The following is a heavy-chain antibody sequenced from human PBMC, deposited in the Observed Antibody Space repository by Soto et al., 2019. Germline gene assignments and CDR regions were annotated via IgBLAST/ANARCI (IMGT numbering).Heavy chain of an antibody. D-gene: IGHD3-22*01. CDR3: ARGGYYDSSGSRNYHYYGMNV. J-gene: IGHJ6*01. Sequence: ASVRVSCKASGYTFTSYGISWVRQAPGQGPEWMGWISAYNGNTNYAQKLQGRVTMTTDTSTSTAYMELRSLRSDDTAVHYCARGGYYDSSGSRNYHYYGMNVWGQGTTVTVSS. V-gene: IGHV1-18*01. CDR1: GYTFTSYG. CDR2: ISAYNGNT.